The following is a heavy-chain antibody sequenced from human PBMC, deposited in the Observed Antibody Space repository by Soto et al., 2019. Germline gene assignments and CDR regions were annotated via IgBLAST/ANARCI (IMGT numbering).Heavy chain of an antibody. CDR2: IYYSGST. V-gene: IGHV4-39*01. CDR1: GGSISSSSYY. J-gene: IGHJ5*02. CDR3: ARPWVEQDYYGSGSYYDNWFDP. D-gene: IGHD3-10*01. Sequence: QLQLQESGPGLVKPSETLSLTCTVSGGSISSSSYYWGWIRQPPGKGLEWIGSIYYSGSTYYNPSLKSRVTISVDTSKNQFSLKLSSVTAADTAVYYCARPWVEQDYYGSGSYYDNWFDPWGQGTLVTVSS.